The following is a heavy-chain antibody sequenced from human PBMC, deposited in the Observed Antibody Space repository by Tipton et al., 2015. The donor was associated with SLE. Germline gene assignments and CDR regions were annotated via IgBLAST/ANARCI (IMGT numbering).Heavy chain of an antibody. Sequence: LRLSCTVSGGSISSGEHYWSWIRQPPGKGLEWIGYIFYSGSTYYNPSLKSRVTISVDTSKNQFSLKLSSVTAADTAVYYCARVPPWIAIAFDIWGQGTMVTVSS. V-gene: IGHV4-30-4*01. CDR1: GGSISSGEHY. J-gene: IGHJ3*02. CDR3: ARVPPWIAIAFDI. D-gene: IGHD5-12*01. CDR2: IFYSGST.